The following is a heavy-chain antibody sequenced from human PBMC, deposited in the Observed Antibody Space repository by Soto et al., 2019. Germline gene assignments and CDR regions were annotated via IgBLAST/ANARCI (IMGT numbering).Heavy chain of an antibody. CDR3: SRRYGDSFDY. Sequence: SETLSLTCTVSGGSISSSSYYWGWIRQPQGKGLEWIGSIYYSGSTYYNPSLKSRVTISVDTSKNQFSLKLSSVTAADTAVYYCSRRYGDSFDYWGQGTLVTVSS. CDR1: GGSISSSSYY. J-gene: IGHJ4*02. D-gene: IGHD4-17*01. V-gene: IGHV4-39*07. CDR2: IYYSGST.